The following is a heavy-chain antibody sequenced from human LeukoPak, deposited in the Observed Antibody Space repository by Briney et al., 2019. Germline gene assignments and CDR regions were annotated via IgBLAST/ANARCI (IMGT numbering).Heavy chain of an antibody. V-gene: IGHV4-59*01. J-gene: IGHJ4*02. CDR3: ARVNAGSLDY. D-gene: IGHD2-15*01. CDR2: IYYSGST. CDR1: GGSISSYY. Sequence: ASETLSLTCTVPGGSISSYYWSWIRQPPGKGLEWIGYIYYSGSTNYNPSLKSRVTISVDPSKIQFSLKLSSVTAADTAVYYCARVNAGSLDYWGQGTLVTVSS.